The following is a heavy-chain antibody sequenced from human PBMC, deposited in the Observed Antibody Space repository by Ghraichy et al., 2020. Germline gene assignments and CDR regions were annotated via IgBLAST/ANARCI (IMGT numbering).Heavy chain of an antibody. CDR2: IWYDGRNK. J-gene: IGHJ4*02. CDR3: ARGVGSSYFDS. CDR1: GVTFSSYG. D-gene: IGHD1-26*01. Sequence: GGSLRLSCAASGVTFSSYGMHWVRQAPGKGLEWVAVIWYDGRNKYNADSVKGRFTISRDNSKNTLYLQMNSLRVEDTAVYYCARGVGSSYFDSWGQGALVTVTS. V-gene: IGHV3-33*01.